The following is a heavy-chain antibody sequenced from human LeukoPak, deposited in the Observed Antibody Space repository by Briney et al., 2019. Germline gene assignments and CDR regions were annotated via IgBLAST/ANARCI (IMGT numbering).Heavy chain of an antibody. CDR3: ARVSSSWGFDY. Sequence: SQTLSLTCAVSGGSISSGGYSWSWIRQPPGKGLEWIGYIYHSESTYYNPSLKSRVTISVDRSKNQFSLKLSSVTAADTAVYYCARVSSSWGFDYWGQGTLVTVSS. D-gene: IGHD6-13*01. V-gene: IGHV4-30-2*01. J-gene: IGHJ4*02. CDR2: IYHSEST. CDR1: GGSISSGGYS.